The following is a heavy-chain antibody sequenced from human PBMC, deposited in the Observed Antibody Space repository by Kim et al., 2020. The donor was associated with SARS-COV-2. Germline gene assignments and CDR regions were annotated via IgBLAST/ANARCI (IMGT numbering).Heavy chain of an antibody. CDR1: GDSVSSNSAA. V-gene: IGHV6-1*01. D-gene: IGHD6-25*01. CDR2: TYYRSKWYN. Sequence: SQTLSLTCAISGDSVSSNSAAWNWIRQSPSRGLEWLGRTYYRSKWYNDYAVSVKSRITINPDTSKNQFSLQLNSVTPEDTAVYYCARVGSSGQGDYYYGMDVWGPGTTVTVSS. J-gene: IGHJ6*02. CDR3: ARVGSSGQGDYYYGMDV.